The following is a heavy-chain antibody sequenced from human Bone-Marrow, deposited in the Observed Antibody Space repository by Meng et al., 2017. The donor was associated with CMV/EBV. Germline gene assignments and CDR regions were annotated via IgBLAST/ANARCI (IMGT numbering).Heavy chain of an antibody. D-gene: IGHD6-6*01. J-gene: IGHJ4*02. Sequence: GESLKISCAASGFTFSSYWMHWVRQAPGKGLVWVSRINSDGSSASYADSVKGRFTISRDNAKNTLYLQMNSLRAEDTAVYYCARDQGSSSSLDYWGQGTLVTVYS. CDR2: INSDGSSA. V-gene: IGHV3-74*01. CDR1: GFTFSSYW. CDR3: ARDQGSSSSLDY.